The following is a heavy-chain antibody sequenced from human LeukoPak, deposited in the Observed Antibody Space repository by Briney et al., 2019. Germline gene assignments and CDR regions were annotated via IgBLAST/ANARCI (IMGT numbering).Heavy chain of an antibody. CDR2: ISSSSSYI. D-gene: IGHD1-26*01. J-gene: IGHJ4*02. V-gene: IGHV3-21*01. Sequence: GGSLRLSCAASGFTFSSYSMNWVRQAPGKGLEWVSSISSSSSYIYYADSVKGRFTISRDNAKNSLYLQMNSLRAEDTAVYYCAREGSEGLYFDYWGQGTLVTVSS. CDR1: GFTFSSYS. CDR3: AREGSEGLYFDY.